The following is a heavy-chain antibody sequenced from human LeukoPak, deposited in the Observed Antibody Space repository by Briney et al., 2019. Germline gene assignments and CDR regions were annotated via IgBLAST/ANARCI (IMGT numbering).Heavy chain of an antibody. CDR2: ISGSGGST. J-gene: IGHJ4*02. V-gene: IGHV3-23*01. CDR1: GFTFSSYG. CDR3: AKDIAVAGSSLFF. Sequence: PGGSLRLSCAASGFTFSSYGISWVRQAPGKGLEWVSAISGSGGSTYYADSVKGRFTISRDNSKNTLYLQMNSLRAEDTAVYYCAKDIAVAGSSLFFWGQGTLVTVSS. D-gene: IGHD6-19*01.